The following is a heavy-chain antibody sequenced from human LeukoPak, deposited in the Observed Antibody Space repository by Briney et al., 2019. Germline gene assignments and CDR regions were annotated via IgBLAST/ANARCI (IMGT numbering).Heavy chain of an antibody. D-gene: IGHD1-26*01. J-gene: IGHJ6*02. CDR3: TTERNWELLRPYGMNI. V-gene: IGHV3-15*05. Sequence: GGSLRLSCAASGFTLSNHWMTWVRQVPGKGLEWVGRIRTKTEGETTDYAAPVKGRFAISRDDSRTTLWLQMNSLKTEDSAVYYCTTERNWELLRPYGMNIWGQGTTVTVSS. CDR1: GFTLSNHW. CDR2: IRTKTEGETT.